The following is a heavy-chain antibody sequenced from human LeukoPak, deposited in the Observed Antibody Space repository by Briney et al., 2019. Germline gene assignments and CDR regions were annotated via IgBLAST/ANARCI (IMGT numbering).Heavy chain of an antibody. CDR3: ARWTIAAAGISHDY. CDR2: IIPIFGTA. Sequence: GASVKVSCKASGGTFSSYAISWVRQAPGQGLEWMGGIIPIFGTANYAQKFQGRVTITADESTSTAYMELSSLRSEDTAVYYCARWTIAAAGISHDYWGQGTLVTVSS. CDR1: GGTFSSYA. V-gene: IGHV1-69*13. J-gene: IGHJ4*02. D-gene: IGHD6-13*01.